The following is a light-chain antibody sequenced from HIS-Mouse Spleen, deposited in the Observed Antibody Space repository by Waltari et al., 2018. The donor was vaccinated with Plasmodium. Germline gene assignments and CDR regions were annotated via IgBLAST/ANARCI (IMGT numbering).Light chain of an antibody. V-gene: IGKV3-20*01. CDR3: QQYGSSPNT. J-gene: IGKJ2*01. CDR1: QSVRSSY. Sequence: EIVFTQSPCTLSLSPADRATLSCRASQSVRSSYLSWYQQRPGQAPRLRIYVASSRATGLPDRFRGSGYGTDFTLTISRLEPEDFAVYYCQQYGSSPNTFGQGTKLEIK. CDR2: VAS.